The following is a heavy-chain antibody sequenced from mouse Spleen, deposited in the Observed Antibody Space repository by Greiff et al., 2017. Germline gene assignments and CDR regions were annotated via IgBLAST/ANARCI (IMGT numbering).Heavy chain of an antibody. CDR2: INPSSGYT. Sequence: QVHVKQSGAELARPGASVKMSCKASGYTFTSYTMHWVKQRPGQGLEWIGYINPSSGYTEYNQKFKDKTTLTADKSSSTAYMQLSSLTSEDSAVYYCAREGYDDAMDYWGQGTSVTVSS. CDR3: AREGYDDAMDY. CDR1: GYTFTSYT. J-gene: IGHJ4*01. D-gene: IGHD2-14*01. V-gene: IGHV1-4*02.